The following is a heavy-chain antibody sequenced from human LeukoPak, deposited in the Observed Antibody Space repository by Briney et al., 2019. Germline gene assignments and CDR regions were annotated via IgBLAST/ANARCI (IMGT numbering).Heavy chain of an antibody. D-gene: IGHD1-26*01. Sequence: APVKVSCKASGYTFTGYYMHWVRQAPGQGLEWMGWINPNSGGTNYAQKFQGRVTMTRDTSISTAYMELSRLRSDDTAVYYCARGGGGSYTPFDYWGQGTLVTVSS. CDR2: INPNSGGT. J-gene: IGHJ4*02. V-gene: IGHV1-2*02. CDR3: ARGGGGSYTPFDY. CDR1: GYTFTGYY.